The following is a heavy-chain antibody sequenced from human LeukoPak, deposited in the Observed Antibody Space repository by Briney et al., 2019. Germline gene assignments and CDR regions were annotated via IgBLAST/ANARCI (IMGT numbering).Heavy chain of an antibody. CDR1: GYSFDYFW. CDR3: AAGNGDYVDY. J-gene: IGHJ4*02. CDR2: IYPADSET. V-gene: IGHV5-51*01. Sequence: GESLKISCQGSGYSFDYFWIGWVRQMPGKGLDWMGNIYPADSETRYSPSVQGQVTISVDKSIKTAYLQWSGLRASDTAIYYCAAGNGDYVDYWGQGTLVTVSS. D-gene: IGHD4-17*01.